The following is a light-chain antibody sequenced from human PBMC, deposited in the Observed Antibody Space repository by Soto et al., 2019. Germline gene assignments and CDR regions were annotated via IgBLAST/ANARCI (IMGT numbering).Light chain of an antibody. CDR2: DAS. CDR3: QQSDNLPLT. Sequence: DFQMTQYPSSLSASVGDRVTITCRATQAIKNFLNWYQQKPGRAPKLLISDASTLQRGVPSRFSGSGSGTHFTFVISSLQPEDVGTYYCQQSDNLPLTFGQGTRLDIK. CDR1: QAIKNF. V-gene: IGKV1-33*01. J-gene: IGKJ5*01.